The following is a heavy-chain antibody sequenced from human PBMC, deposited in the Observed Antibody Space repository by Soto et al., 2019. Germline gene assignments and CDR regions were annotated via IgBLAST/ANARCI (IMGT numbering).Heavy chain of an antibody. CDR3: HLREVGEGDY. Sequence: QVQLVQSGAEVKKPGSSVKVSCKASGGTFSSYTISWVRQAPGQGLEWMGRIIPILGIANYAQKFQGRVTITADKSTSTAYMELSSLRSEDTAVYYFHLREVGEGDYWGQGTLVTVSS. V-gene: IGHV1-69*02. J-gene: IGHJ4*02. D-gene: IGHD3-10*01. CDR2: IIPILGIA. CDR1: GGTFSSYT.